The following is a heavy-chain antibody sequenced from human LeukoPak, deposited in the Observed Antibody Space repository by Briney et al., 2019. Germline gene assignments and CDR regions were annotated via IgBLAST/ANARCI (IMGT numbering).Heavy chain of an antibody. CDR2: IYNGGST. Sequence: SETLSLTCSVSGASIWSYYWSWIRQPPGQGLEWIGYIYNGGSTDYNPSLKSRVTISLDTSKNQFSVRLSSVTAADTAVYYCATNIATAYYYGLVVWGQGTAVTVSS. CDR3: ATNIATAYYYGLVV. V-gene: IGHV4-4*09. D-gene: IGHD1/OR15-1a*01. CDR1: GASIWSYY. J-gene: IGHJ6*02.